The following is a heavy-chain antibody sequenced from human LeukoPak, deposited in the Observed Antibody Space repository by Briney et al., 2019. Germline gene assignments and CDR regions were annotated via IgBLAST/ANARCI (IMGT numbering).Heavy chain of an antibody. J-gene: IGHJ4*02. V-gene: IGHV1-69*13. CDR3: AILTGYYRDRFDY. CDR1: GYTFTSYG. D-gene: IGHD3-9*01. Sequence: SVKVSCKASGYTFTSYGISWVRQAPGQGLEWMGGIIATFATANYAQKLQGRVTITADESTSTAYMELSSLRSEDTAVYYCAILTGYYRDRFDYWGQGTLVTVST. CDR2: IIATFATA.